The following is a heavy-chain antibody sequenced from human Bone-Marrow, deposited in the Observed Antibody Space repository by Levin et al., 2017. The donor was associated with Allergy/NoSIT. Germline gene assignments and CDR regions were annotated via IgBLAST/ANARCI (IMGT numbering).Heavy chain of an antibody. CDR3: ARLGDGIAVAEDKP. CDR2: IYYSGST. CDR1: GGSISSSSYY. Sequence: KASETLSLTCTVSGGSISSSSYYWGWIRQPPGKGLEWIGSIYYSGSTYYNPSLKSRVTISVDTSKNQFSLKLSSVTAADTVVYYCARLGDGIAVAEDKPWGQGTLVTVSS. D-gene: IGHD6-19*01. V-gene: IGHV4-39*01. J-gene: IGHJ5*02.